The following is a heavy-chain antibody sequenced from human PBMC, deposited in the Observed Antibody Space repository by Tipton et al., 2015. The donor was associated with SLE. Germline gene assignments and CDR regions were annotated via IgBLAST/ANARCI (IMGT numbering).Heavy chain of an antibody. Sequence: QVQLVQSGAEVKKPGASVKVSCKASGYTFTSYGISWVRQAPGQGLEWMGWISAYNGNTNYAQKLQGRVTMTPDTSTSTAYMELRTLRSDDTSVYYCAREHGSRRAPNVLPPSLDDDAFDIWGQGTMVTVSS. J-gene: IGHJ3*02. CDR1: GYTFTSYG. D-gene: IGHD6-13*01. V-gene: IGHV1-18*01. CDR3: AREHGSRRAPNVLPPSLDDDAFDI. CDR2: ISAYNGNT.